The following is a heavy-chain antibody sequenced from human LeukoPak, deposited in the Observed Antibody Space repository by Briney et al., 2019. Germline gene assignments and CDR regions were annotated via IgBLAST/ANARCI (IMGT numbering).Heavy chain of an antibody. J-gene: IGHJ4*02. Sequence: GSLRLSCAASGFSFSTYSMNWVRQAPGKGLEWVSSISSSSSYIYYADSVKGRFTISRDNAKNSVYLEMNSLRVEDTAVYYCARVPSDYWGQGTLVTVSS. CDR3: ARVPSDY. V-gene: IGHV3-21*01. CDR2: ISSSSSYI. CDR1: GFSFSTYS.